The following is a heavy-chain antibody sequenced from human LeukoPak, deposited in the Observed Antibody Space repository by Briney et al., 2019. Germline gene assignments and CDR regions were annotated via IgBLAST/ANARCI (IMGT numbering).Heavy chain of an antibody. J-gene: IGHJ1*01. D-gene: IGHD4-23*01. CDR2: INPSGGST. CDR3: ARDRGNTPTVAEYFQH. Sequence: GASVKVSCKASGYTFTSYYMHWVRQAPGQGLEWMGIINPSGGSTSYAQKFQGRVTMTRDTSTSTVYMELSSLRSEDTAVYYCARDRGNTPTVAEYFQHWGQGTLVTVSS. V-gene: IGHV1-46*01. CDR1: GYTFTSYY.